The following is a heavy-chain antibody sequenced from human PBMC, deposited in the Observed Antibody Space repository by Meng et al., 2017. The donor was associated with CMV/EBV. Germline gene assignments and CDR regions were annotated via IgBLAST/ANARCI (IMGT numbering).Heavy chain of an antibody. CDR3: TRAQKSALMTGMGV. CDR1: GFSFEDYT. CDR2: ISWNSAIR. Sequence: GGSLRLSCAASGFSFEDYTMYWVRQTPGKGLEWVSAISWNSAIRDYAGSVKGRFIISRDNAKKTLYLQMNTLRAEDTALYYCTRAQKSALMTGMGVWGQGTTVTVSS. J-gene: IGHJ6*02. D-gene: IGHD3-3*01. V-gene: IGHV3-9*01.